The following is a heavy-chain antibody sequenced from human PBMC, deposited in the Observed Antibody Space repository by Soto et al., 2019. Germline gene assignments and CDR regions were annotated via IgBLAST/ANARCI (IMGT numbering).Heavy chain of an antibody. J-gene: IGHJ6*02. CDR3: ARDGSGWPNYYYGMDV. CDR1: GYTFTSYG. D-gene: IGHD6-19*01. V-gene: IGHV1-18*01. Sequence: APVKVSCKASGYTFTSYGISWVRQAPGQGLEWMGWISAYNGNTNYAQKLQGRVTMTTDTSTSTAYMELRSLRSDDTAVYYCARDGSGWPNYYYGMDVWGQGTTVTVSS. CDR2: ISAYNGNT.